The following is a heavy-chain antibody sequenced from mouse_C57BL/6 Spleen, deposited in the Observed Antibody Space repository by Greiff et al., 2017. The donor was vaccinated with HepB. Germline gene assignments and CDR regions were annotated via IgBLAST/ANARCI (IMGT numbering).Heavy chain of an antibody. J-gene: IGHJ3*01. Sequence: EVKLVESGGGLVKPGGSLKLSCAASGFTFSDYGMHWVRQAPEKGLEWVAYISSGSSTIYYADTVKGRFTISRDNAKNTLFLQMTSLRSEDTAMYYGARSYYYGSSYGFAYWGQGTLVTVSA. CDR3: ARSYYYGSSYGFAY. D-gene: IGHD1-1*01. V-gene: IGHV5-17*01. CDR2: ISSGSSTI. CDR1: GFTFSDYG.